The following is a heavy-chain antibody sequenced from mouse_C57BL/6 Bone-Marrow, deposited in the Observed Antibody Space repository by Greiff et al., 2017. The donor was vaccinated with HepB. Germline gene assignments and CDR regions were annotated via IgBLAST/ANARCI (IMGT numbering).Heavy chain of an antibody. CDR3: ARYYYGRKGYYFDY. D-gene: IGHD1-1*01. Sequence: EVKLVESGGGLVKPGGSLKLSCAASGFTFSDYGMHWVRQAPEKGLEWVAYISSGSSTIYYADTVKGRFTISRDNAKNTLFLQMTSRRSEDTAMYYCARYYYGRKGYYFDYWGQGTTLTVSS. J-gene: IGHJ2*01. CDR2: ISSGSSTI. CDR1: GFTFSDYG. V-gene: IGHV5-17*01.